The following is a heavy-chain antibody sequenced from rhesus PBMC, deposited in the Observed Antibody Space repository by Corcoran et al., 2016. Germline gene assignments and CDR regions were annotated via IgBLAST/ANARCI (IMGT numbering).Heavy chain of an antibody. J-gene: IGHJ4*01. Sequence: QVQLQQWGEGLVKPSETLSLTCADYGGSISSNYWSWIRQPPGKGLEWIGRIRSGGSTNSTPSSRSRVTISIDTARNQYSLKLSSVTAADTAVYYCARDQVDFLTGYYHDHWGQRVLVTVSS. CDR1: GGSISSNY. CDR3: ARDQVDFLTGYYHDH. D-gene: IGHD3-3*01. CDR2: IRSGGST. V-gene: IGHV4-160*01.